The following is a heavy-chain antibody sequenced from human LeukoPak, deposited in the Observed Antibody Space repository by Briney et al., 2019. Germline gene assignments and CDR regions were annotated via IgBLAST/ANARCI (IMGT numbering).Heavy chain of an antibody. Sequence: GGSLRLSCAASGFTFSSYAMHWVRQAPGKGLEWVAVISYDGSNKYYADSVKGRFTISRDNSKNTLYLQMNSLRAEDTAVYYCARDQRQWLFLDPLEYWGQGTLVTVSS. CDR1: GFTFSSYA. V-gene: IGHV3-30-3*01. J-gene: IGHJ4*02. D-gene: IGHD6-19*01. CDR3: ARDQRQWLFLDPLEY. CDR2: ISYDGSNK.